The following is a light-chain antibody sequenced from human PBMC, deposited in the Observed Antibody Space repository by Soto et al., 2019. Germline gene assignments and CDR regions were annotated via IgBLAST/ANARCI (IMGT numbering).Light chain of an antibody. Sequence: EIVLTQSPGTLSLSPGERATLSCRASQSVSTSYLAWYQQKPGQAPRLLIYGASSRATGIPDRFSGSGSGADFTLTISRLEPEDFAVYYCQQYGSVPLTFGGGTEVEIK. CDR1: QSVSTSY. J-gene: IGKJ4*01. CDR3: QQYGSVPLT. V-gene: IGKV3-20*01. CDR2: GAS.